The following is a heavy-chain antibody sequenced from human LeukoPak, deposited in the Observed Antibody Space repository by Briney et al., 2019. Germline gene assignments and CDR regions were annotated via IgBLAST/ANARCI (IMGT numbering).Heavy chain of an antibody. CDR3: AREDYNFL. CDR1: GGSISTYY. CDR2: IFYSGST. J-gene: IGHJ4*02. Sequence: SETLSLTCTVSGGSISTYYWSWIRQPPGKGLEWIGYIFYSGSTNYNPSLRSRVTMLIDTSNNQFSLKLTSVTAADTAVYYCAREDYNFLWGQGTLVTVSS. D-gene: IGHD3-3*01. V-gene: IGHV4-59*01.